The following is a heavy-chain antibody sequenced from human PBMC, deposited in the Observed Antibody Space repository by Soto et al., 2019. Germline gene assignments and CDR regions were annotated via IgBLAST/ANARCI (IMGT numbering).Heavy chain of an antibody. J-gene: IGHJ4*02. V-gene: IGHV3-23*01. Sequence: LRLSCAASGFTFSSYAMSWVRQAPGKGLEWVSAISGSGGSTYYADSVKGRFTISRDNSKNTLYLQMNSLRAEDTAVYYCAKGRIAAYYYFDYWGQGTLVTVSS. CDR2: ISGSGGST. D-gene: IGHD6-6*01. CDR1: GFTFSSYA. CDR3: AKGRIAAYYYFDY.